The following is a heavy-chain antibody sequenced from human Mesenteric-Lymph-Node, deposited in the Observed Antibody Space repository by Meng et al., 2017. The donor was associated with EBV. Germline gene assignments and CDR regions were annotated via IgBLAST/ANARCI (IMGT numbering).Heavy chain of an antibody. CDR2: IYHSGTT. CDR3: VRSAGGAYFDY. J-gene: IGHJ4*02. CDR1: GGSIISGGYS. V-gene: IGHV4-30-2*01. Sequence: RRLLEPGSARVRPPRTLSLTCAGSGGSIISGGYSGCGIRHAPGKGLEWIGFIYHSGTTNLTPYLRSRVTLSVDTSTNKFYLNLRSVSAADTAIYYCVRSAGGAYFDYWGQGTLVTVSS. D-gene: IGHD1-26*01.